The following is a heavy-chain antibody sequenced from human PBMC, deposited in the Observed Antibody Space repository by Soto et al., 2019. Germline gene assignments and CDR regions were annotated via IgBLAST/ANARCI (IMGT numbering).Heavy chain of an antibody. CDR3: AKGSQGIVATPGGALWY. Sequence: EVQLVESGGGLVQPGRSLRLSCAASGFTFDDYAMHWVRQAPGKGLEWVSGISWNSGSIGYADSVKGRFTISRDNAKNSLYLQMKSLRAEDTALYYCAKGSQGIVATPGGALWYWGQGTLVTVSS. D-gene: IGHD5-12*01. CDR1: GFTFDDYA. J-gene: IGHJ4*02. CDR2: ISWNSGSI. V-gene: IGHV3-9*01.